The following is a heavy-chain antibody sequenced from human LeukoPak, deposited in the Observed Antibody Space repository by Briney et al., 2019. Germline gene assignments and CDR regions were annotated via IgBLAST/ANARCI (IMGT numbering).Heavy chain of an antibody. CDR1: GYTFTSYG. V-gene: IGHV1-18*01. CDR3: AREGSSGYAHYGFDY. D-gene: IGHD3-22*01. Sequence: ASVKVSCKASGYTFTSYGISWVRQAPGQGLEWMGWISAYNGNTNYAQKLQGRVTMTTDTSTSTAYMELRSLRSDDTAVYYCAREGSSGYAHYGFDYWGQGTLVTVSS. CDR2: ISAYNGNT. J-gene: IGHJ4*02.